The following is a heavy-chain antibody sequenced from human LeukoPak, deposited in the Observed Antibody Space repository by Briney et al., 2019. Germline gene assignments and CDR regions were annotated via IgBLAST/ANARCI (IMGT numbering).Heavy chain of an antibody. V-gene: IGHV3-30*18. Sequence: GGSLRLSCAASGFTFSSYGMHWVRQAPGKGLEWVAVISYDGSNKYYADSVKGRFTISRDNSKNTLYLQMNSLRAEDTAVYYCAKLSRPAAAPDYWGQGTLVTVSS. D-gene: IGHD2-2*01. CDR3: AKLSRPAAAPDY. J-gene: IGHJ4*02. CDR2: ISYDGSNK. CDR1: GFTFSSYG.